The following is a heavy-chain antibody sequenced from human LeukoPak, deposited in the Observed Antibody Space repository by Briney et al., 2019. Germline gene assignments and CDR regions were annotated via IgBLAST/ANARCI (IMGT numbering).Heavy chain of an antibody. J-gene: IGHJ1*01. Sequence: GGSLRLSCAASGLTVGSNSMSWVRRSPGKELVWVSVIYSGGSTYYADSVNGRFTISRDNSRNILFLQMSSLRAEDTALYYCASAREYCGSAECYEYFQHWGQGTLVTVSS. CDR1: GLTVGSNS. CDR2: IYSGGST. D-gene: IGHD2-21*01. V-gene: IGHV3-53*01. CDR3: ASAREYCGSAECYEYFQH.